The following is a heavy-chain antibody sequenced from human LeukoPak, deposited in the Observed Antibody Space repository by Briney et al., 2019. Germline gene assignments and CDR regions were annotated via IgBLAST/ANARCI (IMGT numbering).Heavy chain of an antibody. D-gene: IGHD3-10*01. CDR3: ARETNTYYYGSGSYSPYYYGMDV. Sequence: SETLSLTCAVYGGSFSGYYWSWIRQPPGKGLEWIGEIYHSGSTNYNPSLKSRVTISVDKSKNQFSLKLSSVTAADTAVYYCARETNTYYYGSGSYSPYYYGMDVWGQGTTVTVSS. J-gene: IGHJ6*02. CDR2: IYHSGST. CDR1: GGSFSGYY. V-gene: IGHV4-34*01.